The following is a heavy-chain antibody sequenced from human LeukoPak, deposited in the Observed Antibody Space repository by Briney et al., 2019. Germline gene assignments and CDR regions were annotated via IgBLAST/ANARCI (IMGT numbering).Heavy chain of an antibody. CDR2: ISSSSSYI. V-gene: IGHV3-21*01. CDR1: GFTLSSYS. Sequence: GGSLRLSCAASGFTLSSYSINWVRQAPGKGLERVSSISSSSSYIYYADSVKGRFTISRDNAKNSLYLQMNSLRAEDTAVYYCARPRSSSSWVFDPWGQGTLVTVSS. J-gene: IGHJ5*02. CDR3: ARPRSSSSWVFDP. D-gene: IGHD6-13*01.